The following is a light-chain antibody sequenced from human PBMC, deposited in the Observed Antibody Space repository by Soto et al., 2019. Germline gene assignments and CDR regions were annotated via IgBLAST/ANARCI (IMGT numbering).Light chain of an antibody. J-gene: IGKJ3*01. Sequence: DIVMTQSPLSLPVTPGEPASISCRSSQSLLHSNGYNYLEWYVQKPGQSPQLLIYLGSDRASGVPDRFSGSGSGTEFTLKISRVEVEDVGVYYCMQGLSGFSFGPGTKVDIK. V-gene: IGKV2-28*01. CDR2: LGS. CDR1: QSLLHSNGYNY. CDR3: MQGLSGFS.